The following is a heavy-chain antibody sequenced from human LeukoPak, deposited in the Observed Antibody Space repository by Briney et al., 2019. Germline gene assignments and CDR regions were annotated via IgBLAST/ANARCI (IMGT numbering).Heavy chain of an antibody. CDR2: ISTGGSTE. D-gene: IGHD5-18*01. V-gene: IGHV3-11*04. J-gene: IGHJ4*02. CDR3: ARATGYNYDY. CDR1: GFTFSDYY. Sequence: GGSLRLSCAASGFTFSDYYMSWIRQAPGKGLEWASFISTGGSTEYYADSVKGRFTISRDNAKKSLFLQMNSLRAEDTAVYYCARATGYNYDYWGQGALVTVSS.